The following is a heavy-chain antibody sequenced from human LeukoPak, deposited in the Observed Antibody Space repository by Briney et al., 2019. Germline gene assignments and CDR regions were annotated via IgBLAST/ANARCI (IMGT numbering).Heavy chain of an antibody. V-gene: IGHV1-69*05. J-gene: IGHJ6*03. CDR3: AGDREDIVVVPAAKGGYYYYYMDV. Sequence: VASVKVSCKASGGTFSSYAISWVRQAPGQGLEWMGGIIPIFGTANYAQKFQGRVTITTDESTNTAYMELSSLRSEDTAVYYCAGDREDIVVVPAAKGGYYYYYMDVWGKGTTVTVSS. CDR2: IIPIFGTA. CDR1: GGTFSSYA. D-gene: IGHD2-2*01.